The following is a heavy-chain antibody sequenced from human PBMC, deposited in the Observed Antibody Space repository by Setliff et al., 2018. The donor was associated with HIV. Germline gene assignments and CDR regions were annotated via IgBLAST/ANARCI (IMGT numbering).Heavy chain of an antibody. CDR2: INHRGDT. V-gene: IGHV4-34*01. CDR3: ARGHCSGTNCYGVDYYGMDV. J-gene: IGHJ6*02. D-gene: IGHD2-2*01. CDR1: GGSLSGYY. Sequence: PSETLSLTCAVYGGSLSGYYWTWIRQPPGKGLEWIGDINHRGDTKYNPSLRSRVIISVDKSKNQFSLKLTSVTAADTAVYYCARGHCSGTNCYGVDYYGMDVWGQGTTVTVSS.